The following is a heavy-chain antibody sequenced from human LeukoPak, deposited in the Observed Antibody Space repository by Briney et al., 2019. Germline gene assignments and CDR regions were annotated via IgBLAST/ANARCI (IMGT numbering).Heavy chain of an antibody. CDR2: INPDGNKK. V-gene: IGHV3-7*03. J-gene: IGHJ4*02. D-gene: IGHD3-22*01. CDR3: ARGMGGSYDSSGYYFDY. CDR1: GFTFSNYW. Sequence: PGGSLRLSCAASGFTFSNYWMSWVRQAPGKGLEWVASINPDGNKKYSADSVKGRFTISRDNAENSLYLQMNSLRAEDTAVYYCARGMGGSYDSSGYYFDYWGQGALVTVSS.